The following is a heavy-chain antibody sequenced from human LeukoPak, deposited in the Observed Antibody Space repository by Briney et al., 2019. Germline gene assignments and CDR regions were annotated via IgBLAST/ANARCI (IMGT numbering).Heavy chain of an antibody. D-gene: IGHD6-19*01. CDR2: ISSSGSTI. J-gene: IGHJ6*02. CDR3: ARLPSRSSGWLDYYYYGMDV. V-gene: IGHV3-48*04. CDR1: GFTFSSYA. Sequence: GGSLRLSCAASGFTFSSYAMSWVRQAPGKGLEWVSYISSSGSTIYYADSVKGRFTISRDNAKNSLYLRMNSLRAEDTAVYYCARLPSRSSGWLDYYYYGMDVWGQGTTVNGSS.